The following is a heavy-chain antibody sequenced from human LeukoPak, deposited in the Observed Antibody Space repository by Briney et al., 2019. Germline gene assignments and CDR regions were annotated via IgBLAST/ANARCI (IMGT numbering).Heavy chain of an antibody. CDR1: GFIFNDYA. CDR3: AKWTXTTXXRXDRARFDS. Sequence: GGSLRLSCAASGFIFNDYAMSWVRQVPGKGLECVSVISASGGKTYYADSVKGRFTISRDTSKTTISLQMNSLRVEDSAVYYCAKWTXTTXXRXDRARFDSWGQGTLVTVSS. D-gene: IGHD6-6*01. CDR2: ISASGGKT. J-gene: IGHJ4*02. V-gene: IGHV3-23*01.